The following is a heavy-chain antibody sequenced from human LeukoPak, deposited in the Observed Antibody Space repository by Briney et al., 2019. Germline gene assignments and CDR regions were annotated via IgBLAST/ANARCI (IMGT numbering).Heavy chain of an antibody. V-gene: IGHV4-30-2*01. Sequence: SETLSLTCTVSGGSISSGGYYWSWIRQPPGKGLEWIGYIYHSGSTYYNPSLKSRVTISVDRSKNQFSLKLSSVTAADTAVYYCASRSVDGDYDYWGQGTLVTVSS. CDR3: ASRSVDGDYDY. D-gene: IGHD4-17*01. CDR1: GGSISSGGYY. J-gene: IGHJ4*02. CDR2: IYHSGST.